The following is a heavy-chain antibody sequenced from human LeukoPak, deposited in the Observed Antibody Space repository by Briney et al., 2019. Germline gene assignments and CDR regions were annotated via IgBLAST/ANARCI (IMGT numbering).Heavy chain of an antibody. CDR1: GGSTSNYY. CDR2: IFQSGDA. Sequence: PSETLSLTCTVSGGSTSNYYWSWIRQPPGKGLEWIAYIFQSGDARYNPSLKSRVTIALATSKNQFSLTLSSVTAADTAVYYCARHFLRGGFDSWGQGVLVPVSS. V-gene: IGHV4-59*08. CDR3: ARHFLRGGFDS. J-gene: IGHJ4*02. D-gene: IGHD5-12*01.